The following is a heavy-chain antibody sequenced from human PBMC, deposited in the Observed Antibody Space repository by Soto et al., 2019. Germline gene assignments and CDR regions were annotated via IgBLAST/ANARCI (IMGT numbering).Heavy chain of an antibody. V-gene: IGHV3-23*01. D-gene: IGHD1-7*01. CDR3: ARDLRASITGTTIDY. Sequence: PGGSLRLSCAASGFTFSSYAMSWVRQAPGKGLEWVSAISGSGGSTYYADSVKGRFTISRDNSKNTLYLQMNSLRAEDTAVYYCARDLRASITGTTIDYWGQGTLVTVSS. CDR1: GFTFSSYA. CDR2: ISGSGGST. J-gene: IGHJ4*02.